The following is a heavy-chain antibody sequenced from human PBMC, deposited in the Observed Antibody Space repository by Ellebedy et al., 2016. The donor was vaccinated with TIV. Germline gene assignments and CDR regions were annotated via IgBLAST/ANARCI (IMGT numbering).Heavy chain of an antibody. V-gene: IGHV3-74*03. CDR3: ARVGETVNSPGGDY. CDR2: TTPDGSRT. D-gene: IGHD2/OR15-2a*01. CDR1: GFSFSSYW. Sequence: GESLKISCVASGFSFSSYWMHWVRQAPGKGLMWVSRTTPDGSRTEYADSVRGRFRISRDNAKNTLSLQMNSLRAEDTAVYYCARVGETVNSPGGDYWGQGTLVTVSS. J-gene: IGHJ4*02.